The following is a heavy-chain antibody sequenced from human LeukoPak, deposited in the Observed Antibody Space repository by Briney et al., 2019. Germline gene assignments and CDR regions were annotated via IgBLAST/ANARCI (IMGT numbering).Heavy chain of an antibody. V-gene: IGHV3-30*04. J-gene: IGHJ2*01. D-gene: IGHD6-19*01. CDR3: ASRSIAVAGTGGSKYFDL. CDR1: GFTFSSYA. CDR2: ISYDGSNK. Sequence: GGSLRLSCAASGFTFSSYAMHWVRQAPGKGLEWVAVISYDGSNKYYADSVKGRFTISRDNSKNTLYLQMNSLRAEDTAVYYCASRSIAVAGTGGSKYFDLWGRGTLVTVSS.